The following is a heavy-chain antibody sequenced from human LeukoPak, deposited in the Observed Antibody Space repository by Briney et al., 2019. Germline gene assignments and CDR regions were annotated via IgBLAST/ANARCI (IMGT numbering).Heavy chain of an antibody. Sequence: ASVKVSCKASGGTFSSYAISWVRQAPGQGLEWMGGIIPIFGTANYAQKFQGRVTITTDESTSTAYMELSSLRSEDTAVYYGARGPPGILAFDYWRQGTLVTVSS. CDR1: GGTFSSYA. D-gene: IGHD1-26*01. CDR2: IIPIFGTA. CDR3: ARGPPGILAFDY. J-gene: IGHJ4*02. V-gene: IGHV1-69*05.